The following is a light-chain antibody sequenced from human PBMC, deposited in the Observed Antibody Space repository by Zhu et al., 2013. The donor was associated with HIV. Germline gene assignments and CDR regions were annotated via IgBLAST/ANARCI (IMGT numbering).Light chain of an antibody. J-gene: IGLJ2*01. CDR2: RNN. Sequence: QSVVTQPPSASGTPGQRVTISCSGSSSNIGSNYVYWYQQLPGTAPKLLIYRNNQRPSGVPDRFSGSKSGTSASLAISGLRSEDEADYYCAAWDASLNGFWLFGGGTK. V-gene: IGLV1-47*01. CDR3: AAWDASLNGFWL. CDR1: SSNIGSNY.